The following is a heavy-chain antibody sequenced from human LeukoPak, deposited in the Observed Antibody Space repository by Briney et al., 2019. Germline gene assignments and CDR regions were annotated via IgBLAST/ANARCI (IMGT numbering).Heavy chain of an antibody. V-gene: IGHV4-34*01. CDR3: ARGSEEGYANYYDSSGYYLYFDY. CDR1: GGSFSGYY. Sequence: SETLSLTCAAYGGSFSGYYWSWIRQPPGKGLEWIGEINHSGSTNYNPSLKSRVTISVDTSKNQFSLKLSSVTAADTAVYYCARGSEEGYANYYDSSGYYLYFDYWGQGTLVTVSS. D-gene: IGHD3-22*01. J-gene: IGHJ4*02. CDR2: INHSGST.